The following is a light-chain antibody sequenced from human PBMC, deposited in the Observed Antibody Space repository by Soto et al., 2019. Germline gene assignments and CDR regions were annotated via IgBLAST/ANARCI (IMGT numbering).Light chain of an antibody. V-gene: IGKV3-20*01. CDR3: QQHGTT. CDR1: QNVDSNY. J-gene: IGKJ1*01. CDR2: GAS. Sequence: EIVLTQSPGTLSLSPGERATLFCRASQNVDSNYLAWYQQKPGQAPRLLIYGASSRATGIPDRFSGSGSGTDFTLTISRLEPEDSAVYYCQQHGTTFGQGTKVDIK.